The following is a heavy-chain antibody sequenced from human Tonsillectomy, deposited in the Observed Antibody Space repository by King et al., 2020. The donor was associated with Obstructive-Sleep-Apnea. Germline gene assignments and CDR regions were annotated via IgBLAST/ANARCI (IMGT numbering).Heavy chain of an antibody. CDR1: GGSISSSNW. Sequence: QLQESGPGLVKPSGTLSLTCAVSGGSISSSNWWSWVRQPPGKGLEWIGEIYHSGSTNYNPSLKSRFTISVDKSKNQFSLKLSSVTAADTAVYYCARAGVRGYSGYDAFDIWGQGTMVTVSS. J-gene: IGHJ3*02. CDR2: IYHSGST. D-gene: IGHD5-12*01. CDR3: ARAGVRGYSGYDAFDI. V-gene: IGHV4-4*02.